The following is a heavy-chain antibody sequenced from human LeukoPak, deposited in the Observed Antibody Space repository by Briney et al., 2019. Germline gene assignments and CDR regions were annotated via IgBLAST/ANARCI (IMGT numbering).Heavy chain of an antibody. D-gene: IGHD2-2*01. CDR3: AREIDCSSTSCYYYYGMDV. CDR1: GFTFSSYG. Sequence: GRSLRLSCAASGFTFSSYGIHWVRQAPGKGLEWVAVIWYDGSNKYYADSVKGRFTISRDNSKNTLYLQMNSLRAEDTAVYYCAREIDCSSTSCYYYYGMDVWGQGTTVTVSS. J-gene: IGHJ6*02. V-gene: IGHV3-33*01. CDR2: IWYDGSNK.